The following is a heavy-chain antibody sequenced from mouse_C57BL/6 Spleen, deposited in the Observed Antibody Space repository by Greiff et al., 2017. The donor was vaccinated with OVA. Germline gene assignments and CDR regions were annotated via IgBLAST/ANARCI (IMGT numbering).Heavy chain of an antibody. CDR3: ARWGITTVVANYAMDY. CDR1: GYTFTSYW. V-gene: IGHV1-72*01. D-gene: IGHD1-1*01. CDR2: IDPNSGGT. J-gene: IGHJ4*01. Sequence: VQLQQSGAELVKPGASVKLSCKASGYTFTSYWMHWVKQRPGRGLEWIGRIDPNSGGTKYNEKFKSKATLTVDKPSRTAYMQLSSLTSEDSAVYYCARWGITTVVANYAMDYWGQGTSVTVSS.